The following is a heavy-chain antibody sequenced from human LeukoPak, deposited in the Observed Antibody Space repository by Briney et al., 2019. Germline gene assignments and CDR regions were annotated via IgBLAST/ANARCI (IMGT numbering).Heavy chain of an antibody. J-gene: IGHJ4*02. Sequence: KPSETLSLTCTVSGDSVSIYYGSWIRQPPGKGLEWIGYIYYRGNTNYNPSLKRRVTMAVDTSKNQFSLKVSSVTAADTAVYYCARAGNNWSFDYWGQGTLVTVSS. CDR1: GDSVSIYY. CDR2: IYYRGNT. V-gene: IGHV4-59*02. CDR3: ARAGNNWSFDY. D-gene: IGHD1-1*01.